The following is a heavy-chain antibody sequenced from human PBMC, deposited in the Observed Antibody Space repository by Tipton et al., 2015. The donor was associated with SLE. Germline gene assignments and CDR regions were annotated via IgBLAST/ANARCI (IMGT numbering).Heavy chain of an antibody. CDR3: ARAHGGGYVLRYYYFGLDV. CDR1: GFTFRSYE. Sequence: SLRLSCAASGFTFRSYEMNWVRQAPGKGLEWVSYISSSGSTRYYADSVKGRVTIYRDNAKNLLYMEMNSLRAEDTAVYYCARAHGGGYVLRYYYFGLDVWGQGTTVTVSS. V-gene: IGHV3-48*03. D-gene: IGHD5-12*01. CDR2: ISSSGSTR. J-gene: IGHJ6*02.